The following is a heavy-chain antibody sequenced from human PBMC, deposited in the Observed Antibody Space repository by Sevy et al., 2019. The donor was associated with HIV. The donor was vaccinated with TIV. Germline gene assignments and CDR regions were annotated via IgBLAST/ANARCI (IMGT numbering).Heavy chain of an antibody. V-gene: IGHV4-4*07. CDR3: ARDKSKSDGFRITMVRDKIRSYYYMDV. J-gene: IGHJ6*03. CDR2: IYTSGST. D-gene: IGHD3-10*01. Sequence: SETLSLTGTVSGGSISSYYWSWIRQPAGKGLEWIGRIYTSGSTNYNPSLKSRVTMSVDTSKNQFSLKLSSVTAADTAVYYCARDKSKSDGFRITMVRDKIRSYYYMDVWGKGTTVTVSS. CDR1: GGSISSYY.